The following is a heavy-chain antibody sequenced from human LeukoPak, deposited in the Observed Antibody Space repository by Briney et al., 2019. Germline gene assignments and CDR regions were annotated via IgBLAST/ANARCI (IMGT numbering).Heavy chain of an antibody. V-gene: IGHV5-51*01. CDR1: GYSFTTYW. CDR2: IYPGDSDT. CDR3: ARRRIGVAGPFDY. D-gene: IGHD6-19*01. Sequence: GESLKISCKGSGYSFTTYWIGLVRLMPGKGLEWMGIIYPGDSDTRYSPSFQGQVAFSSDKSINTAYLQWSSLKASDTAMYFCARRRIGVAGPFDYWGQGTLVTVSS. J-gene: IGHJ4*02.